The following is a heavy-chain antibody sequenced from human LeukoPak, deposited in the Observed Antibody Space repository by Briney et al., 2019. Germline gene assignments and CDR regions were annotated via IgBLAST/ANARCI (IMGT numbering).Heavy chain of an antibody. D-gene: IGHD1-26*01. CDR1: GGSISSYY. CDR2: IYTSGST. V-gene: IGHV4-4*07. CDR3: ARDSDSGSYSGANLDYYYYMDV. J-gene: IGHJ6*03. Sequence: SETLSLTCTVSGGSISSYYWSWIRQPAGKGLEWIGRIYTSGSTNYNPSLKSRVTISVDKSKNQFSLKLSSVTAADTAVYYCARDSDSGSYSGANLDYYYYMDVWGKGPRSPSP.